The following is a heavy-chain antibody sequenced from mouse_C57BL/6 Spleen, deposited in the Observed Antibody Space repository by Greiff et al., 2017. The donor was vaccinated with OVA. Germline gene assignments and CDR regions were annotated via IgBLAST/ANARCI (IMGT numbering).Heavy chain of an antibody. D-gene: IGHD1-1*01. J-gene: IGHJ1*03. CDR3: ARDRDGSGYFDV. Sequence: EVQRVESGGGLVKPGGSLKLSCAASGFTFSSYAMSWVRQTPEKRLEWVATISDGGSYTYYPDNVKGRFTISRDNAKNNLYLHMSHLKSEDTAVDYCARDRDGSGYFDVWGTGTTVTVSS. CDR2: ISDGGSYT. CDR1: GFTFSSYA. V-gene: IGHV5-4*01.